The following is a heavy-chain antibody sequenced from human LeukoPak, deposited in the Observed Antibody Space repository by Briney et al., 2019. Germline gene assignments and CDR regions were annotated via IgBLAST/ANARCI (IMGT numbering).Heavy chain of an antibody. CDR3: ATIKRGNIFGYFDF. D-gene: IGHD5-18*01. CDR1: GASMNTHY. Sequence: SETLSLTCAVSGASMNTHYWSWIRQPPGKGLEWIGYMLDTVTTKDNPSLKSRFTLSADTSKNQFSLRLTSVAAADTAVYYCATIKRGNIFGYFDFWGQGIPVTVSS. CDR2: MLDTVTT. V-gene: IGHV4-59*11. J-gene: IGHJ4*02.